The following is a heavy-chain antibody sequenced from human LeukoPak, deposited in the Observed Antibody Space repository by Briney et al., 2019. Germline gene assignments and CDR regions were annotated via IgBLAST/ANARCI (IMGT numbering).Heavy chain of an antibody. CDR1: GFTFSSYA. CDR2: ISGSGGSI. V-gene: IGHV3-23*01. D-gene: IGHD1-26*01. Sequence: GGSLRLSCAASGFTFSSYAMSWVRQAPGKGLEWVSAISGSGGSIYYADSVKGRFTISRDNSKNTLYLQMNSLRAEDTAVYYCAKDPTYRSGSYFDYWGQGTLVTVSS. CDR3: AKDPTYRSGSYFDY. J-gene: IGHJ4*02.